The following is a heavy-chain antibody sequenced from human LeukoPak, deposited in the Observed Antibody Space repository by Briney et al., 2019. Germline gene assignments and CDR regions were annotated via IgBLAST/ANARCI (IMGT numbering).Heavy chain of an antibody. D-gene: IGHD6-19*01. Sequence: GSLRLSCAASGFTFTNYWMTWVRQAPGKGLEWVANIKQDGSEKYYVDSVKGRFTISRDNAKNSLYLQMNSLRVEDTAVYYCARGAVAGYSNWFDPWGQGTLVTVSS. CDR3: ARGAVAGYSNWFDP. J-gene: IGHJ5*02. CDR2: IKQDGSEK. CDR1: GFTFTNYW. V-gene: IGHV3-7*01.